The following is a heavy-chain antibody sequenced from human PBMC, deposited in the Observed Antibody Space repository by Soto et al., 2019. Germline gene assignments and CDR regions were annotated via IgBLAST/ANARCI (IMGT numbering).Heavy chain of an antibody. CDR1: GGSISNYY. CDR2: MYYSVSS. Sequence: QVQLQESGPGLVKPSETLSLTCTVSGGSISNYYWNWIRQPPGKGLEWIGYMYYSVSSTYNPSLKSRVTLSVDTSKNQFSLKLTSVTAADTAVYYCARVMRSYNAFDIWGQGTMVTVSS. D-gene: IGHD1-26*01. J-gene: IGHJ3*02. V-gene: IGHV4-59*01. CDR3: ARVMRSYNAFDI.